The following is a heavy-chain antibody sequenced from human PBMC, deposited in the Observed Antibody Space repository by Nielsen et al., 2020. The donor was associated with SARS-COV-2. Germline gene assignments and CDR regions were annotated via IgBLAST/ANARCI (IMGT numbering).Heavy chain of an antibody. CDR2: IYSGGSST. J-gene: IGHJ3*02. Sequence: GGSLRLSCAASGFTFSNAWMSWARQAPGKGLEWVSVIYSGGSSTYYADSVKGRFTISRDNSKNTLYLQMNSLRAEDTAVYYCAKVGLSDAFDIWGQGTMVTVSS. D-gene: IGHD2-2*01. CDR3: AKVGLSDAFDI. V-gene: IGHV3-23*03. CDR1: GFTFSNAW.